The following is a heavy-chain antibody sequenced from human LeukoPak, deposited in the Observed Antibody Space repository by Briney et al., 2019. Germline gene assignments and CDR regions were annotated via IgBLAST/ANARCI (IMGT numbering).Heavy chain of an antibody. CDR1: GFTFSSYW. CDR2: IKQDGSEK. J-gene: IGHJ4*02. D-gene: IGHD4-23*01. V-gene: IGHV3-7*01. Sequence: GGSLRLSCAASGFTFSSYWMSWVRQAPGKGLEWVANIKQDGSEKYYVDSVKARFTISRDNAKNPLYLHMNSLRADDTAVYYCARLDAGGLDYWGQGTLVTVSS. CDR3: ARLDAGGLDY.